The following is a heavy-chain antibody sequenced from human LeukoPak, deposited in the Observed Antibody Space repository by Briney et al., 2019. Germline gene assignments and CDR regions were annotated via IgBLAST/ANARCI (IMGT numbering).Heavy chain of an antibody. D-gene: IGHD4-17*01. CDR1: GGSISSYY. CDR3: ARGRNGDYASYWYFDI. V-gene: IGHV4-59*01. CDR2: IYNNGSP. Sequence: SETLSLTCTVSGGSISSYYWSWIRQPPGKGLEWIGYIYNNGSPNYSPSLKSGVTISLDTSKNQFSLKLNSVTAADTAVYYCARGRNGDYASYWYFDIWGRGTLVTVSS. J-gene: IGHJ2*01.